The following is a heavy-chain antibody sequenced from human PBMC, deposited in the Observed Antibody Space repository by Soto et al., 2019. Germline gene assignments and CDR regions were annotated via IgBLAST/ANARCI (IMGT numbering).Heavy chain of an antibody. J-gene: IGHJ4*02. CDR3: ARVTRQLWDNPVDY. D-gene: IGHD5-18*01. Sequence: PSETLSLTCTVSGGSISSGGYYWSWIRQHPGKGLEWIGYIYYSGSTYYNPSLKSRVTISVDTSKNQFSLKLSSVTAADTAVYYCARVTRQLWDNPVDYWGQGTLVTVSS. V-gene: IGHV4-31*03. CDR1: GGSISSGGYY. CDR2: IYYSGST.